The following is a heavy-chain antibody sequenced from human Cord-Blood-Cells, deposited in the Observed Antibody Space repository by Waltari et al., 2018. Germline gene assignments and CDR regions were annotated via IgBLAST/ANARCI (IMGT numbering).Heavy chain of an antibody. CDR1: GGSFSGYY. Sequence: QVQLQQWGAGLLKPSETLSLTCAVYGGSFSGYYWSWIRQPPGKGLEWIGEINHSGSTTYNPSLRSRVSIALDTSRSQSALKLSSVTGADTAVYYCAPTPTGVGELPRDYWGQGTLVTVSS. CDR2: INHSGST. CDR3: APTPTGVGELPRDY. V-gene: IGHV4-34*01. D-gene: IGHD3-10*01. J-gene: IGHJ4*02.